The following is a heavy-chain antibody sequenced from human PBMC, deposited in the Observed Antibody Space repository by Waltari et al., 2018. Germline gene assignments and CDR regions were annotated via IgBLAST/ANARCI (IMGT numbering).Heavy chain of an antibody. Sequence: EVQLVESGGGLVQPGGSLRLSCAASGFTFSSYWMSWVRQAPGKGLEWVANIKQDGSENYYVDSVKCRFTITRDNAKNSLYLQMNSLRAEDTAVYYCAREGGGNWEYYYGMDVWGQGTTVTVSS. J-gene: IGHJ6*02. CDR1: GFTFSSYW. V-gene: IGHV3-7*01. D-gene: IGHD3-16*01. CDR2: IKQDGSEN. CDR3: AREGGGNWEYYYGMDV.